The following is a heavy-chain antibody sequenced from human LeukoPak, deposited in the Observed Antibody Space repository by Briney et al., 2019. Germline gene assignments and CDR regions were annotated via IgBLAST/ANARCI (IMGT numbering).Heavy chain of an antibody. V-gene: IGHV1-8*01. Sequence: ASVKVSCKASGYTFTSYEINWVRQAPGQGLEWMGWKNPNSGNTGYAQKFQGRVTMTRNTSISTGYMELSSLRSEDTAVYYCARIGGGGYNSVIGYWGQGTLVTVSS. J-gene: IGHJ4*02. CDR3: ARIGGGGYNSVIGY. CDR1: GYTFTSYE. D-gene: IGHD5-24*01. CDR2: KNPNSGNT.